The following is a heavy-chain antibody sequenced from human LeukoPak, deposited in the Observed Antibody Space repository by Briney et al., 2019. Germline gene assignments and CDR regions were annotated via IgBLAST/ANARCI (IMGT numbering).Heavy chain of an antibody. V-gene: IGHV1-69*04. Sequence: GASVKVSCKASGGTFSSYAISWVRQAPGQGLEWMGRIIPILGIANYAQKFQGRVTITADKSTSTAYMELSSLRSEDTAVYYCARTPHCSSTSCRGGHYYYGMDVWGQGTTVTVSS. J-gene: IGHJ6*02. D-gene: IGHD2-2*01. CDR1: GGTFSSYA. CDR3: ARTPHCSSTSCRGGHYYYGMDV. CDR2: IIPILGIA.